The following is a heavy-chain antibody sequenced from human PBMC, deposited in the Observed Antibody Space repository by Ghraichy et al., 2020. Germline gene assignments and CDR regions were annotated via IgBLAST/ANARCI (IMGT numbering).Heavy chain of an antibody. CDR2: INSDGSST. V-gene: IGHV3-74*01. J-gene: IGHJ4*02. D-gene: IGHD3-22*01. Sequence: GGSLRLSCAASGFTFSSYWMHWVRQAPGKGLVWVSRINSDGSSTSYADFVKGRFTISRDNAKNTLYLQMNSLRAEDTAVYYCARDSGPYYYDSSGYNDYWGQGTLVTVSS. CDR3: ARDSGPYYYDSSGYNDY. CDR1: GFTFSSYW.